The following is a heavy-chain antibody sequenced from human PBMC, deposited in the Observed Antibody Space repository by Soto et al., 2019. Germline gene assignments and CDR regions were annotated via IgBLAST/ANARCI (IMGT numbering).Heavy chain of an antibody. CDR3: ARYCTNGVCYGAFDI. J-gene: IGHJ3*02. CDR1: GFSLSTSGMC. CDR2: IDWDDDK. V-gene: IGHV2-70*01. Sequence: SGPTLVNPTQTLTLTCTFSGFSLSTSGMCVSWIRQPPGKALEWLALIDWDDDKYYSTSLKTRLTISKDTSKNQVVLTMTNMDPVDTATYYCARYCTNGVCYGAFDIWGQGIMVTVSS. D-gene: IGHD2-8*01.